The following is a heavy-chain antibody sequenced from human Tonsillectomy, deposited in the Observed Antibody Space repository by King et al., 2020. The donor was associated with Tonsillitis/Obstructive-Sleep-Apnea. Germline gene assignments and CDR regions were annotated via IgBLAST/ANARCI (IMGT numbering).Heavy chain of an antibody. CDR1: GFTFSDYS. D-gene: IGHD6-13*01. CDR2: ITSSSSYT. CDR3: ARNAEAAEFFDF. Sequence: VQLVESGGGLVKPGGSLRLSCEASGFTFSDYSMSWIRQAPGKGVEWVSYITSSSSYTNYADAVKGRFTISRDNAKNSLNLQMNGLIAEDTAVYYCARNAEAAEFFDFWGQGTLVSVSS. J-gene: IGHJ4*02. V-gene: IGHV3-11*06.